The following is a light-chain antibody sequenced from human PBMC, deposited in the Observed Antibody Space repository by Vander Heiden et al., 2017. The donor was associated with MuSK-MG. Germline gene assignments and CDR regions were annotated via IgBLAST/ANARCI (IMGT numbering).Light chain of an antibody. CDR2: DIS. J-gene: IGKJ1*01. Sequence: EIVLTQSPDTLSLSPGERATLSCRASQSVGSNLAWYQQKPGQAPRLLFYDISTRATGIPARFSGSGSGTDFTLSIRRLEPEDFAVYYCQQYGDSPETFGQGTKVEIK. CDR1: QSVGSN. V-gene: IGKV3-20*01. CDR3: QQYGDSPET.